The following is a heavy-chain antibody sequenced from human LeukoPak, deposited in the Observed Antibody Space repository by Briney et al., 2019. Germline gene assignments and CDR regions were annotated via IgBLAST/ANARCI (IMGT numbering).Heavy chain of an antibody. D-gene: IGHD6-19*01. V-gene: IGHV3-74*01. CDR2: ISSDGIST. CDR3: ARGSITVAGPRRAFDI. Sequence: QPGGSLRLSCEVSGFTFSSYWMHWVRQAPGKGLVWVSRISSDGISTSYADSVKGRFTISRDNAKNTLYLQMNTLRAADTAVYYCARGSITVAGPRRAFDIWGQGTMVTVSS. CDR1: GFTFSSYW. J-gene: IGHJ3*02.